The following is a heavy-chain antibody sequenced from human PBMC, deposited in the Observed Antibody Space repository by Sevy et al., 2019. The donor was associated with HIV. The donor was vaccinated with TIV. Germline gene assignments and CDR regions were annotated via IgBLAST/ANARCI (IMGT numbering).Heavy chain of an antibody. CDR3: LRDRFYGGDSVTFAGEF. V-gene: IGHV1-2*02. Sequence: ASVKVSCKASGYTFNSFYIHWVRQAPGQGLEWMGWIKPYSGGTHYAQKFQGRVTLTRDTSISVAYMDLTSLRSNDTAVYYCLRDRFYGGDSVTFAGEFWGQRTLVTVSS. J-gene: IGHJ4*02. CDR1: GYTFNSFY. CDR2: IKPYSGGT. D-gene: IGHD2-21*02.